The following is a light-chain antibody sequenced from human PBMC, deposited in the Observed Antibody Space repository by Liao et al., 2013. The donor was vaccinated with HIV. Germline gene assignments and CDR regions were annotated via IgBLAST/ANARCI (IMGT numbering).Light chain of an antibody. V-gene: IGLV3-1*01. CDR3: QAWDTNTAGV. J-gene: IGLJ1*01. Sequence: SFDLTQPPSVSVSPGQTATITCSGDKLGDGYVSWYQQKPGQSPVLVIYQDNKRPSGIPERFSGSNSGNTATLTISGTQALDEADYYCQAWDTNTAGVFGVGTKVTVL. CDR2: QDN. CDR1: KLGDGY.